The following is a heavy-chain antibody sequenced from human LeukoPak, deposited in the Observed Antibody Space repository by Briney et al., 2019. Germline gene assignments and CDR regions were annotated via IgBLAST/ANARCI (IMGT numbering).Heavy chain of an antibody. Sequence: PSETLSLTCTVSGGSISSGSYYWSWIRQPAGKGLEWIGRIYTSGSTNYNPSLKSRVTISVDTSKNQFSLKLSSVTAADTAVYYCARDKAHADAFDIWGQGTMVTVSS. CDR2: IYTSGST. CDR1: GGSISSGSYY. CDR3: ARDKAHADAFDI. D-gene: IGHD6-6*01. J-gene: IGHJ3*02. V-gene: IGHV4-61*02.